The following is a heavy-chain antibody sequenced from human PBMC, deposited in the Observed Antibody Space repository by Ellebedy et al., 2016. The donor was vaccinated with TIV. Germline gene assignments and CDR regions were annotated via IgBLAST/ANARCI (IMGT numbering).Heavy chain of an antibody. CDR3: ARDPVGVGPAFDV. Sequence: GESLKLSCAASGLTFSSYTMSWVRQAPGKGLEWVANINQDGSEKNYVDSVKGRFTISRDNSKDTLFLQMNSLRAEDTAIYFCARDPVGVGPAFDVWGQGTMVTVSS. V-gene: IGHV3-7*03. D-gene: IGHD4-23*01. CDR2: INQDGSEK. J-gene: IGHJ3*01. CDR1: GLTFSSYT.